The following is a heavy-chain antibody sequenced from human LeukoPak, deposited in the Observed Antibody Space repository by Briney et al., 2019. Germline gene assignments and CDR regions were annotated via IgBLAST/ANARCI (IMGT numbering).Heavy chain of an antibody. Sequence: PSETLSLTCTVSGGSISSGSYYWSWIRQPAGKGLEWIGRIYTSGSTNYNPSLKSRVTISVDTSKNQFSLKLSSVTAADTAVYYCARGGSYGDHGDWGQGTLVTVSS. CDR2: IYTSGST. CDR3: ARGGSYGDHGD. V-gene: IGHV4-61*02. D-gene: IGHD4-17*01. CDR1: GGSISSGSYY. J-gene: IGHJ4*02.